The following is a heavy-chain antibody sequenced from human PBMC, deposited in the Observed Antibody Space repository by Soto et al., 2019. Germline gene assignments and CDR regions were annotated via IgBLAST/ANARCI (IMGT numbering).Heavy chain of an antibody. Sequence: SETLSLTCTVSGGSISSYYWSWIRQPPGKGLEWIGYIYYSGSTNYNPSLKSRVTISVDTSKNQFSLKLSSVTAADTAVYYYARGIAAQNWFDPWGQGTLVTVSS. D-gene: IGHD6-13*01. CDR3: ARGIAAQNWFDP. CDR2: IYYSGST. J-gene: IGHJ5*02. CDR1: GGSISSYY. V-gene: IGHV4-59*01.